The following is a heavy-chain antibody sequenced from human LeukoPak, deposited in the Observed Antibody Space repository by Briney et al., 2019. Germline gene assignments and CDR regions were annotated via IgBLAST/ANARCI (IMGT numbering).Heavy chain of an antibody. V-gene: IGHV1-18*01. CDR3: ARDECLSGGDCYQSYFDY. J-gene: IGHJ4*02. D-gene: IGHD2-21*02. CDR1: GYTFTSYG. Sequence: ASVKVSCKASGYTFTSYGISWVRQAPGQGLEWMGWISAYNGNTNYAQKLQGRVTMTTDTSTSTAYMELRSLRSDDTAVYYCARDECLSGGDCYQSYFDYWGQGTLVTVSS. CDR2: ISAYNGNT.